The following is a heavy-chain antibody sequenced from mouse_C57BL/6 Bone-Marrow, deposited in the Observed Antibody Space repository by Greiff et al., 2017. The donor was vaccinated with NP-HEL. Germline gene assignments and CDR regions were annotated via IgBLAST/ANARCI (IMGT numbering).Heavy chain of an antibody. Sequence: EVKLQESGGGLVKPGGSLKLSCAASGFTFSSYAMSWVRQTPEKRLEWVATISDGGSYTYYPDNVKGRFTISRDNAKNNLYLQMSHLKSEDTAMYYCAPIYYDNLWGQGTLVTVSA. CDR2: ISDGGSYT. V-gene: IGHV5-4*03. J-gene: IGHJ3*01. D-gene: IGHD2-1*01. CDR1: GFTFSSYA. CDR3: APIYYDNL.